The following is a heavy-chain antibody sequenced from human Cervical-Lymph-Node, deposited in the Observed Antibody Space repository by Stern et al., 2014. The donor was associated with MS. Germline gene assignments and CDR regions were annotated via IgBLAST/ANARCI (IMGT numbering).Heavy chain of an antibody. J-gene: IGHJ6*02. D-gene: IGHD4-17*01. CDR3: ARSPRQRRRYGDYNGMDV. Sequence: QVQLQESGPGPVQPSETLSLTCSVSGDSIGTYYWSWIRQSPGKGLEWIGWISYSGSTDYNPSLKSQYPLLVDTSKNQFSLKLTSVTAADTAVYYCARSPRQRRRYGDYNGMDVWGQGTTVTVSS. CDR1: GDSIGTYY. V-gene: IGHV4-59*01. CDR2: ISYSGST.